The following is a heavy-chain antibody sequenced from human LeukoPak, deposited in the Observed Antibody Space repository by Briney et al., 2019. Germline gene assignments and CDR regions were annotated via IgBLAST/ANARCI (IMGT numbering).Heavy chain of an antibody. CDR2: ISSSSSYI. CDR1: GFTFSSYS. V-gene: IGHV3-21*01. Sequence: PGGSLRLSCAASGFTFSSYSMNWVRQAPGKGLEWVSSISSSSSYIYYADSVKGRFIISRDNAKNSLYLQMNSLRAEDTAVYYCARDPLRYCSGGSCYPNYYYGMDVWGQGTTVTVSS. D-gene: IGHD2-15*01. CDR3: ARDPLRYCSGGSCYPNYYYGMDV. J-gene: IGHJ6*02.